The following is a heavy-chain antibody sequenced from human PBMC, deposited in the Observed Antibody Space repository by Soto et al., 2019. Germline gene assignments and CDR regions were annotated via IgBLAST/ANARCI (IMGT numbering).Heavy chain of an antibody. CDR3: ERSDCSDGSCYGT. CDR1: GYSFTSYD. D-gene: IGHD2-15*01. V-gene: IGHV1-8*01. Sequence: QVQLVQSGAEVKKPGASVKVSCKASGYSFTSYDINWVRQATGQGPEWIGWVNPDTGNAGYAQNFQGRVTMTSDTSISTAYMQLSSLTSDDTAVYYCERSDCSDGSCYGTWGPGTLVTVSS. CDR2: VNPDTGNA. J-gene: IGHJ4*02.